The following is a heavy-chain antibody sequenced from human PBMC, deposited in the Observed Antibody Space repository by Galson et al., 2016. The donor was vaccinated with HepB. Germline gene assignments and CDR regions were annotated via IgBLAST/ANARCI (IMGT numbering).Heavy chain of an antibody. Sequence: SLRLSCAASGFTFSSYALNWVRQAPGKGLEWVSYIGSRSSPIHYADSVKGRFTISRDNAKNTLYLQMSSLTAEDTAVYYCAKWSDAAATYWGQGALVTVSS. V-gene: IGHV3-48*01. D-gene: IGHD6-13*01. J-gene: IGHJ4*02. CDR2: IGSRSSPI. CDR1: GFTFSSYA. CDR3: AKWSDAAATY.